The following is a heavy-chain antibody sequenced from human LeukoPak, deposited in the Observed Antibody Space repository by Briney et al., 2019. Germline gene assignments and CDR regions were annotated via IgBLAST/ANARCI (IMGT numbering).Heavy chain of an antibody. J-gene: IGHJ4*02. V-gene: IGHV3-23*01. CDR3: AKFALQSDPFDY. Sequence: GGSLRLSCAASGFTFTSYAMSWVRQAPGKGLEWVSAITGSGGRPYYADSVKGRFTISRDNSKNTLYLQMNSLRGEDTAIYYCAKFALQSDPFDYWGQGSLVTVSS. CDR2: ITGSGGRP. CDR1: GFTFTSYA. D-gene: IGHD6-19*01.